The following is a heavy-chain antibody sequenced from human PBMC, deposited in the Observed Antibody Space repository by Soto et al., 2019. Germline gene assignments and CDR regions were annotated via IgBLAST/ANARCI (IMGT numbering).Heavy chain of an antibody. Sequence: SETLSLTCAVYGGSFSGYYWSWIRQPPGKGLEWIGEINHSGSTNYNPSLQSRVNISVDTSKNQFSLKLSSVTAADTAVYYWASMTVRYCSGGSGYPSFSYYGMDVWGQGTTVTVSS. D-gene: IGHD2-15*01. J-gene: IGHJ6*02. CDR3: ASMTVRYCSGGSGYPSFSYYGMDV. CDR1: GGSFSGYY. V-gene: IGHV4-34*01. CDR2: INHSGST.